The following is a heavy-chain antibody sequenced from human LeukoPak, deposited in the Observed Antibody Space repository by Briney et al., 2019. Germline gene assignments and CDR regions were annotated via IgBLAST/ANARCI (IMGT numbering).Heavy chain of an antibody. V-gene: IGHV4-59*01. CDR3: ARDSAPLGFGVAKNFDY. D-gene: IGHD3-3*01. CDR2: IYYSGGT. J-gene: IGHJ4*02. CDR1: GGSINNFY. Sequence: PSETLSLTCTVSGGSINNFYWSWIRQPPGKGLEWIGYIYYSGGTNYNPSLKSRLTISVDTSKNQFSLKLRSVTAADTAVYYCARDSAPLGFGVAKNFDYWGQGTLVTVSS.